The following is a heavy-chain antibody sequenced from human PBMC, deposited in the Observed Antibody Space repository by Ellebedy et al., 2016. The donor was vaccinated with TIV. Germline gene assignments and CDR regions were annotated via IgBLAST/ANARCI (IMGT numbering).Heavy chain of an antibody. J-gene: IGHJ4*02. Sequence: GESLKISXKGSGYSFTSYWIGWVRQMPGKGLEWMGIIYPGDSDTRYSPSFQGQVTISADKSISTAYLQWSSLKASDTAMYYCARHRSGPEPYSGYDYGELDYWGQGTLVTVSS. CDR3: ARHRSGPEPYSGYDYGELDY. V-gene: IGHV5-51*01. D-gene: IGHD5-12*01. CDR1: GYSFTSYW. CDR2: IYPGDSDT.